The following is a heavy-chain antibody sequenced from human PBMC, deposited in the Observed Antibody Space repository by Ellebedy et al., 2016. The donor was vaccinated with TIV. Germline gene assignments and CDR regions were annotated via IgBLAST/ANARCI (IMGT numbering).Heavy chain of an antibody. D-gene: IGHD6-13*01. CDR2: INHSGST. V-gene: IGHV4-34*01. J-gene: IGHJ4*02. CDR1: GGSFSGYY. Sequence: SETLSLXXAVYGGSFSGYYWSWIRQPPGKGLEWIGEINHSGSTNYNPSLKSRVTISVDTSKNQFSLKLSSVTAADTAVYYCASPGGIAAAGTFDYWGQGTLVTVSS. CDR3: ASPGGIAAAGTFDY.